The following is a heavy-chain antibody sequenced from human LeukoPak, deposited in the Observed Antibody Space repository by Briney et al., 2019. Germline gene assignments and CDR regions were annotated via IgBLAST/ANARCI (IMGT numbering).Heavy chain of an antibody. CDR1: GYTFTTYA. Sequence: ASVKVSCKASGYTFTTYAMHWVRQAPGQRLEWMGWINAGNGNTEYSQKFQGRVTITRDTSASTAYMELSSLRFEDTAVYYCARGVGATLEYWGQGTLVTVSS. CDR3: ARGVGATLEY. V-gene: IGHV1-3*01. J-gene: IGHJ4*02. CDR2: INAGNGNT. D-gene: IGHD1-26*01.